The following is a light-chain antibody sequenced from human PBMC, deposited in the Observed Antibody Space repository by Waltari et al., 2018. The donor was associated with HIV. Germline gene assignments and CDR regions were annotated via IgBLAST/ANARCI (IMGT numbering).Light chain of an antibody. CDR3: AAWDDSLNVWV. CDR2: SND. CDR1: SCYFGSKT. Sequence: SMLTQPPSASRTPGPLVTRSGSGVSCYFGSKTVYWYQQVPRMAPKFLIYSNDQRPSGIPDRFSGSKSGTSASLAGSGLQSEDEADYYCAAWDDSLNVWVFGGGTKLTVL. J-gene: IGLJ3*02. V-gene: IGLV1-44*01.